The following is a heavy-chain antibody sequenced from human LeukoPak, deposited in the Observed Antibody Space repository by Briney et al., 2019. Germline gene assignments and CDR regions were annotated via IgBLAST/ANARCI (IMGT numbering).Heavy chain of an antibody. Sequence: ASVKVSCKASGYTFTSYGISWVRQAPGQGLEWMGWISAYNGNTNYAQKLQGRVTMTTDTSTSTAYMELRSLRSDDTAVYYCARGSSEYSSSSPVDYWGQGTLVTVSS. CDR2: ISAYNGNT. CDR1: GYTFTSYG. V-gene: IGHV1-18*01. CDR3: ARGSSEYSSSSPVDY. J-gene: IGHJ4*02. D-gene: IGHD6-6*01.